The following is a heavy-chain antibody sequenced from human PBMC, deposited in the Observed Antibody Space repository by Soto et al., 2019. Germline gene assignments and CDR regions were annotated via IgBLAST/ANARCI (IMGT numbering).Heavy chain of an antibody. D-gene: IGHD1-26*01. Sequence: QGQLVQSGAEVKKPGASVKVSCKASGYTFTSYDITWVRQATGQGLEWMGWMNPNSGNTGDAQKFQGRVTMTRNTSISTSYMELSSLSSEDTAVYYCARGKLQSGSYSDYWGQGTLVTVSS. CDR2: MNPNSGNT. J-gene: IGHJ4*02. CDR1: GYTFTSYD. CDR3: ARGKLQSGSYSDY. V-gene: IGHV1-8*01.